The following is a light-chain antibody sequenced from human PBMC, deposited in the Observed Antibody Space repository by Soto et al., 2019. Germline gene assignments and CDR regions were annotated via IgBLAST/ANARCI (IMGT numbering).Light chain of an antibody. CDR1: QSISKW. J-gene: IGKJ5*01. Sequence: DIQMTQSPSTLSASVGDTFTITCRASQSISKWVAWYQQKPVKAPKVLIWDASSLQRGVPSRFSGSASGTDFTLTISRLEPEDFAVYFCQQYSDLPMTFGQGTRLEIK. V-gene: IGKV1-5*01. CDR3: QQYSDLPMT. CDR2: DAS.